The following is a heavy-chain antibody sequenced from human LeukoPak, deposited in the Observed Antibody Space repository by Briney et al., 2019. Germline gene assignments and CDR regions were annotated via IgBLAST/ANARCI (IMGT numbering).Heavy chain of an antibody. D-gene: IGHD1-1*01. Sequence: PSETLSLTCAVYGGSFSGYYWSWIRQPPGKGLEWIGEINHSGSTNYNPSLKSRVTISVDTSKNQFSLKLSSVTAADTAVYYCARRTTGTTRPFDYWGQGTLVTVPS. J-gene: IGHJ4*02. V-gene: IGHV4-34*01. CDR3: ARRTTGTTRPFDY. CDR2: INHSGST. CDR1: GGSFSGYY.